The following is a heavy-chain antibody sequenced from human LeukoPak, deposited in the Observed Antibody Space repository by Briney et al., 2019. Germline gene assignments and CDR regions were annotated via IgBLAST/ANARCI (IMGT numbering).Heavy chain of an antibody. D-gene: IGHD6-19*01. CDR3: ARDSRIAVASSRDAFDI. CDR1: GFTFSSYS. V-gene: IGHV3-48*01. J-gene: IGHJ3*02. CDR2: ISSSSSTI. Sequence: PGGSLRLSCAASGFTFSSYSMNWVRQAPGKGLEWVSYISSSSSTIYYADSVKGRFTISRDNAKNSLYLQMNSLRAEDTAVYYCARDSRIAVASSRDAFDIWGQGTMVTVSS.